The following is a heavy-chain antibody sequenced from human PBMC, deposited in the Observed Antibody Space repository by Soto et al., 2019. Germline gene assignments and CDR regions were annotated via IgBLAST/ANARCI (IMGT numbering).Heavy chain of an antibody. J-gene: IGHJ4*02. CDR3: ARDEYSSSWYDY. CDR2: ISRSSSTK. Sequence: GGSLRLSCAASGFTFSSYWMSWVRQAPGKGLEWVANISRSSSTKYYVDSVKGRFTISRDNAKNSLYLQMNSLRDEDTAVYYCARDEYSSSWYDYWGQGTLVTVSS. CDR1: GFTFSSYW. D-gene: IGHD6-13*01. V-gene: IGHV3-7*01.